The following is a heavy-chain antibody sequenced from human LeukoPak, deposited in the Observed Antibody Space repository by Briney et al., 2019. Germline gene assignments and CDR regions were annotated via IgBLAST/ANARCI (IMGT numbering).Heavy chain of an antibody. CDR2: ISAYNGNT. V-gene: IGHV1-18*01. J-gene: IGHJ6*02. CDR1: GYTFTSYG. D-gene: IGHD3-3*01. CDR3: ARDKVRYDFWGGYSPDEYYYYGMDV. Sequence: GASVKVSCKASGYTFTSYGISWVRQAPGQGLEWMGWISAYNGNTNYAQKLQGRVTMTTDTSTSTAYMELRSLRSDDTAVYYCARDKVRYDFWGGYSPDEYYYYGMDVWGQGTTVTVSS.